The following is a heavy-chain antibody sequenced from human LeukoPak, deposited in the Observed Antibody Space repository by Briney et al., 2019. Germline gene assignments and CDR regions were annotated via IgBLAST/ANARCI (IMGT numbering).Heavy chain of an antibody. V-gene: IGHV1-69*02. CDR3: ASFYCDSSGYLDY. CDR2: IIPILGIA. D-gene: IGHD3-22*01. CDR1: GGTFSSYT. J-gene: IGHJ4*02. Sequence: SVKVSCKASGGTFSSYTISWVRQAPGQGLEWMGRIIPILGIANYAQKFQGRVTITADKSTSTAYMELSSLRSEDTAVYYCASFYCDSSGYLDYWGQGTLVTVSS.